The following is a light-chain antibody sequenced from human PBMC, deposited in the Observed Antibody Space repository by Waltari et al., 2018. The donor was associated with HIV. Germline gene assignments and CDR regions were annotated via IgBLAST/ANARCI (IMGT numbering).Light chain of an antibody. J-gene: IGLJ3*02. Sequence: QSALTQPASVSGSLGQSITLSCTGTSSDLGGYDYVHWYQQHPGLAPKLVIFEVANRPSGVSSRFSASKSGNTASLTISGLQAEDEADYYCSSYTSSISLVVFGGGTKLTVL. CDR1: SSDLGGYDY. V-gene: IGLV2-14*01. CDR2: EVA. CDR3: SSYTSSISLVV.